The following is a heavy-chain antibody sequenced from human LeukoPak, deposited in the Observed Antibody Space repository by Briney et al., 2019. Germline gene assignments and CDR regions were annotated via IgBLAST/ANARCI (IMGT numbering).Heavy chain of an antibody. CDR1: GYTFTSYY. CDR3: ARDELLGYYSSGWQTIPDY. CDR2: INPSGGST. Sequence: ASVKVSCKASGYTFTSYYMHWVRQAPGQGLEWMGIINPSGGSTSYAQKFQGRVTMTRDTSTSTVYMELSGLRSEDTAVYYCARDELLGYYSSGWQTIPDYWGQGTLVAVSS. D-gene: IGHD6-19*01. V-gene: IGHV1-46*03. J-gene: IGHJ4*02.